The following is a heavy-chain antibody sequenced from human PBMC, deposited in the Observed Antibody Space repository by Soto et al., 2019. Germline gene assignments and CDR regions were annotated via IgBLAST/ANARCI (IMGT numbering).Heavy chain of an antibody. CDR2: INAGNGNT. D-gene: IGHD2-21*02. CDR3: ARAWVVVTAPDY. J-gene: IGHJ4*02. CDR1: GYTFTSYA. V-gene: IGHV1-3*05. Sequence: QVQLVQSGAEEKKPGASVKVSCKASGYTFTSYAMHWVRQAPGQRLEWMGWINAGNGNTKYSQKFLGRVTITRDTSASTAYMELSSLRSEDTAVYYYARAWVVVTAPDYWGQGTLVTVSS.